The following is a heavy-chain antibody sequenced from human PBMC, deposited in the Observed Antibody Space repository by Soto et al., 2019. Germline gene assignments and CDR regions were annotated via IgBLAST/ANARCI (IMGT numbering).Heavy chain of an antibody. V-gene: IGHV3-23*01. J-gene: IGHJ4*02. CDR3: ARIGPYCGGDCYPDFDF. Sequence: GGSLRLSCAASGFTLNTYGMTWVRQAPGKGLEWVSTVSGSGGGTYYADSVKGRFTISRVNSKNTMYLQMSNLRAEDTAVYFCARIGPYCGGDCYPDFDFWGLGTPVTVSS. CDR2: VSGSGGGT. CDR1: GFTLNTYG. D-gene: IGHD2-21*02.